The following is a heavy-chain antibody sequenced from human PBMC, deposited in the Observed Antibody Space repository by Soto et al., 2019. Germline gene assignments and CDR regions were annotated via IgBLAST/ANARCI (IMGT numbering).Heavy chain of an antibody. CDR2: ISYDGSNK. Sequence: GESLRLSCAASGFTFSSYGMHWVRQAPGKGLEWVAVISYDGSNKYYADSVKGRFTISRDNSKNTLYLQMNSLRAEDTAVYYCAKNGGSSCPDYWGQGTLVTVSS. CDR3: AKNGGSSCPDY. D-gene: IGHD6-13*01. V-gene: IGHV3-30*18. J-gene: IGHJ4*02. CDR1: GFTFSSYG.